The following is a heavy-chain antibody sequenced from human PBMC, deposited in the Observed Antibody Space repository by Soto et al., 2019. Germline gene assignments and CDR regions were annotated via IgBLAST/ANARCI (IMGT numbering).Heavy chain of an antibody. CDR1: GYTFTTYG. Sequence: GASVKVSCKASGYTFTTYGISWVRQAPGQGLEWMGWISAYNGNTNYAQKLQGRVTMTTDTSTSTAYMELRSLRSDDTAVYYCARGLIETYSSRGYYYGMDVWGQGTTVTVSS. D-gene: IGHD6-13*01. V-gene: IGHV1-18*04. CDR3: ARGLIETYSSRGYYYGMDV. J-gene: IGHJ6*02. CDR2: ISAYNGNT.